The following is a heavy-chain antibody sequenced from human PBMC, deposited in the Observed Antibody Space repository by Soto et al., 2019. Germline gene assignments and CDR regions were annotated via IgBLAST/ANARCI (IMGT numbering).Heavy chain of an antibody. CDR3: ARFRVRQQLVLGYYGMDV. V-gene: IGHV5-10-1*01. D-gene: IGHD6-13*01. Sequence: PGESLKISCKGSGYSFTSYWISWVRQMPGKGLEWMGRIDPSDSYTNYSPSFQGHVTISADKSISTAYLQWSSLKASDTAMYYCARFRVRQQLVLGYYGMDVWGQGPTVTVSS. CDR2: IDPSDSYT. CDR1: GYSFTSYW. J-gene: IGHJ6*02.